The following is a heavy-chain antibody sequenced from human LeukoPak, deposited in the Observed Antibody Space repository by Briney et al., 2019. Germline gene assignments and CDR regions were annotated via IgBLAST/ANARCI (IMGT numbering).Heavy chain of an antibody. Sequence: GASVKVSCKASGGTFSSYAISWVRQAPGQGLEWMGGIIPIFGTANYAQKFQGRVSMTADTSTSTAYMEVRSLTSDDTAVYYCARSGRGTYYYFDLWGQGTLVTVSS. CDR2: IIPIFGTA. CDR3: ARSGRGTYYYFDL. CDR1: GGTFSSYA. V-gene: IGHV1-69*06. D-gene: IGHD5-12*01. J-gene: IGHJ4*02.